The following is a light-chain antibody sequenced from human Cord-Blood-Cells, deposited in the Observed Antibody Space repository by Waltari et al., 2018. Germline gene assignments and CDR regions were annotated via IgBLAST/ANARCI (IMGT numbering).Light chain of an antibody. V-gene: IGLV2-23*02. J-gene: IGLJ3*02. CDR3: CSYAGSSTYWV. CDR2: EVS. Sequence: QSALTQPASVSGPPGQSITISCPGTSSDVGRYNLVSWYQQHPGKAPKLMIYEVSKRPSGVSNRFSGSKSGNTASLTISGLQAEDEADYYCCSYAGSSTYWVFGGGTKLTVL. CDR1: SSDVGRYNL.